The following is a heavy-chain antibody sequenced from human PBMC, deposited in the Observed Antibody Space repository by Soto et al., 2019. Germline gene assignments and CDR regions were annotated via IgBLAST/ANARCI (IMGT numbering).Heavy chain of an antibody. Sequence: LRLSCVVSEFSFSSSWMHWVRQGPGKGLVWVSRVNSDGTYINYADSVKGRFTTSRDNAKNMLYLQMNSLRVEDTALYYCVTGWSEYWGQGALVTVSS. CDR3: VTGWSEY. CDR1: EFSFSSSW. CDR2: VNSDGTYI. V-gene: IGHV3-74*01. J-gene: IGHJ4*02. D-gene: IGHD2-15*01.